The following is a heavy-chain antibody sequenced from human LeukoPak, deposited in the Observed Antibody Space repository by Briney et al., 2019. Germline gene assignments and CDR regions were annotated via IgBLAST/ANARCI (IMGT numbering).Heavy chain of an antibody. J-gene: IGHJ6*02. CDR2: INPSGGST. CDR3: ARAAVNGMDV. V-gene: IGHV1-46*01. Sequence: ASVKVSCKAFGYTFTSYYMHWVRQAPGQGLEWMGIINPSGGSTSYAQKFQGRVTMTRDTSTSTAYMELSSLRSEDTAVYYCARAAVNGMDVWGQGTTVTVSS. D-gene: IGHD4-23*01. CDR1: GYTFTSYY.